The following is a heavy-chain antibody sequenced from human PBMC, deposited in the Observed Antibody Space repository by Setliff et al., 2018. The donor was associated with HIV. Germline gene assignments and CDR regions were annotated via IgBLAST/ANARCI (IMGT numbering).Heavy chain of an antibody. J-gene: IGHJ3*02. V-gene: IGHV3-11*04. CDR1: GFTFRDYY. D-gene: IGHD3-22*01. Sequence: PGGSLRLSCVASGFTFRDYYMSWVRQAPGKGLEWIASTSTSGSTIHYADSVKGRFSISRDNAKNSLYLQMNSLRAEDTAVYYCARESPYDTSGYYFGAFDIWGQGTMVTVSS. CDR3: ARESPYDTSGYYFGAFDI. CDR2: TSTSGSTI.